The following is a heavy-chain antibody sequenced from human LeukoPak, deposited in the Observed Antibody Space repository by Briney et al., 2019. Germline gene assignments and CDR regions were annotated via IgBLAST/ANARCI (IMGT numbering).Heavy chain of an antibody. V-gene: IGHV3-15*01. CDR3: TTDLGYYDSSGYVDY. Sequence: GGSLRLSCAAPGFTFSNAWMSWVCQTPGKGLGWVGRIKSKTDGGTTDYAAPVKGRFTISRDDSKNTLYLQMNSLKTEDTAVYYCTTDLGYYDSSGYVDYWGQGTLVTVSS. D-gene: IGHD3-22*01. CDR1: GFTFSNAW. J-gene: IGHJ4*02. CDR2: IKSKTDGGTT.